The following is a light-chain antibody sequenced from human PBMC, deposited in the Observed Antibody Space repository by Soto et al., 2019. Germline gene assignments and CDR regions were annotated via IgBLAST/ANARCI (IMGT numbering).Light chain of an antibody. CDR3: QQSYTTPPYS. Sequence: PMTQSPSSLSASVGDRVTITCRASQSIGNFLNWYQQRPGKAPKLLIYAASSLESGVPSRFTARASGTEFTLTISSLQPEDSATYYCQQSYTTPPYSFGQGTKLEIK. V-gene: IGKV1-39*01. J-gene: IGKJ2*01. CDR2: AAS. CDR1: QSIGNF.